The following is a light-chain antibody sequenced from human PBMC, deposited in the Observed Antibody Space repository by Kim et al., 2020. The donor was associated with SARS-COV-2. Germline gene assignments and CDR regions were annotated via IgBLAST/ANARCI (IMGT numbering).Light chain of an antibody. J-gene: IGLJ2*01. CDR1: SGHSSYA. V-gene: IGLV4-69*01. Sequence: QLVLTQSPSASASLGASVKLTCTLSSGHSSYAIAWHQQLPEKGPRYLMELKSDGSHIKGDGIPDRFSGSSSGAERYLTISSLQSEDEADYYCQTWGTGIRVFGGGTQLTVL. CDR3: QTWGTGIRV. CDR2: LKSDGSH.